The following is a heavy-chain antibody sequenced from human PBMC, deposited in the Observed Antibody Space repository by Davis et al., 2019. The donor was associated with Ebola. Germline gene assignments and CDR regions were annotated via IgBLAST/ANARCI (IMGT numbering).Heavy chain of an antibody. V-gene: IGHV3-7*01. J-gene: IGHJ4*02. CDR2: IKEDGSQK. Sequence: GESLKISCEASGSTVSSYWMSWVRQLPGQGLEWVANIKEDGSQKYYVDSVKGRFTISRDNAKNSLYLQMNRLRVEDTDVYYCVRENRFFDSWGQGTLVTVSS. CDR1: GSTVSSYW. CDR3: VRENRFFDS.